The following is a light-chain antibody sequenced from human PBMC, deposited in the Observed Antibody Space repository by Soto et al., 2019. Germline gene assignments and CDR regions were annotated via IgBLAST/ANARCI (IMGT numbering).Light chain of an antibody. CDR1: QSISSW. CDR3: QQYMGYS. J-gene: IGKJ1*01. V-gene: IGKV1-5*03. CDR2: KAS. Sequence: DIQMTQSASTLSASVGDRVTITCRASQSISSWLAWYQQKPGKAPKLLIYKASSLESGVPSRFSGSGSGTEFTLTISSLQPDDFATYYCQQYMGYSFGQGTKVDIK.